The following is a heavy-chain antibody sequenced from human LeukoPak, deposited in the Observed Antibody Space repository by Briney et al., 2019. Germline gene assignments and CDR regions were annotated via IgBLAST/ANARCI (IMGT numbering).Heavy chain of an antibody. CDR2: IIPIFGTA. D-gene: IGHD6-13*01. J-gene: IGHJ6*03. V-gene: IGHV1-69*01. Sequence: GSSVKVSCKASGGTFSSYAISWVRQAPGQGLEWMGGIIPIFGTANYAQKFQGRVTITADESTSTAYMELSSLRSEDTAVYYCASAVYSSPKVLVPSYYYYYMDVWGKGTTVTVSS. CDR1: GGTFSSYA. CDR3: ASAVYSSPKVLVPSYYYYYMDV.